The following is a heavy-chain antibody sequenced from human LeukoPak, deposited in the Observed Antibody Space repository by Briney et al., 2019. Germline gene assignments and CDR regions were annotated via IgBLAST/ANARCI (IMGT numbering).Heavy chain of an antibody. CDR1: GYTFTGYY. J-gene: IGHJ5*02. D-gene: IGHD2-2*02. CDR2: SNPNSGGT. Sequence: GASVKVSCKASGYTFTGYYMHWVRQAPGQGLEWMGWSNPNSGGTNYAQKFQGRVTMTRDTSISTAYMELSRLRSDDTAVYYCASRNYCSSTSCYTGRNWFDPCGQGTLVTVSS. CDR3: ASRNYCSSTSCYTGRNWFDP. V-gene: IGHV1-2*02.